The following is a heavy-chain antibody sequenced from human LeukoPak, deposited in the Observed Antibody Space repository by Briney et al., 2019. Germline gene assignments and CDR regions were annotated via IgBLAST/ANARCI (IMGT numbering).Heavy chain of an antibody. CDR1: GFTFSSYS. CDR2: ISSSSSYI. D-gene: IGHD2-15*01. Sequence: PGGSLRLSCAASGFTFSSYSMNWVRQAPGKGLEWVSSISSSSSYIYYADSVKGRFTISRGNAKNSLYLQMNSLRAEDTAVYYCARVVVAADRINWFDPWGQGTLVTVSS. CDR3: ARVVVAADRINWFDP. J-gene: IGHJ5*02. V-gene: IGHV3-21*01.